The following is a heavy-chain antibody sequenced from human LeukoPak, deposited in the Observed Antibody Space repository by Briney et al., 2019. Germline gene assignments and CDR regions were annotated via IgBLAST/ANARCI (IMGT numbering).Heavy chain of an antibody. CDR3: ARVKGSTWWTWFDP. V-gene: IGHV4-59*12. D-gene: IGHD6-13*01. CDR1: GGSISSYY. J-gene: IGHJ5*02. Sequence: SETLSLTCTVSGGSISSYYWSWIRQPPGKGLEWIGYIYYSGSTNYNPSLKSRVTISVDTSKNRLFLNVTSVTAADTAVYFCARVKGSTWWTWFDPWGQGTQVIVSS. CDR2: IYYSGST.